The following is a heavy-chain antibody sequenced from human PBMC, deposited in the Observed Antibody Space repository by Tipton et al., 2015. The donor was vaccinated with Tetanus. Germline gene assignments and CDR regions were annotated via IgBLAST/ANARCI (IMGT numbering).Heavy chain of an antibody. CDR3: ARRRSAILSGSYHWYFDI. CDR2: INPTDYQT. CDR1: GYNFTIYW. D-gene: IGHD3-9*01. Sequence: QLVQSGAEVKKPGESLKISCKPSGYNFTIYWIGWVRQMPGKGLEWMGVINPTDYQTSYNPSFEGHVTISADRSINTAYLQWNSLQTSDTAMYFCARRRSAILSGSYHWYFDIWGRGTLVTVSS. J-gene: IGHJ2*01. V-gene: IGHV5-51*01.